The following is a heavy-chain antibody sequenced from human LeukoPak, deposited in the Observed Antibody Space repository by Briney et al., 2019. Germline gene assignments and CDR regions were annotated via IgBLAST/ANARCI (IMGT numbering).Heavy chain of an antibody. J-gene: IGHJ4*02. CDR1: GDTFNDYY. Sequence: GASVKVSCKPSGDTFNDYYMHWVRQAPGQGLEWMGWINPDSGGTNYAQKFQGRVTMTRDTSVSTAYMEVRRLKSDDTAVYYCARDQGAAAGSAIDYWGQGTLVTVSS. CDR3: ARDQGAAAGSAIDY. D-gene: IGHD6-13*01. CDR2: INPDSGGT. V-gene: IGHV1-2*02.